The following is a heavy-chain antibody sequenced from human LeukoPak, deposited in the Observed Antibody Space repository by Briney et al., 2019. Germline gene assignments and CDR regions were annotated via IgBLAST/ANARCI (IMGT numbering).Heavy chain of an antibody. J-gene: IGHJ3*02. CDR3: SRDGAAGDNSAFDI. CDR2: NRRRANGNTR. CDR1: GFTFSDYI. D-gene: IGHD6-25*01. V-gene: IGHV3-72*01. Sequence: GGSLRLSCTVSGFTFSDYIVDWVRQAPGEGLEWLGRNRRRANGNTREYASAVKVKITISREDSKNSLYLHMSSLRIEDTAVYHCSRDGAAGDNSAFDIWGQGTMVTVSS.